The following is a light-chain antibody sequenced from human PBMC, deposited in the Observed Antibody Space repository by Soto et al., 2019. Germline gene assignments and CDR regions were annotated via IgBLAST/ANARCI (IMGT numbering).Light chain of an antibody. CDR1: QSVSSY. CDR3: QQRGNWPLT. J-gene: IGKJ4*01. CDR2: DAS. Sequence: EIVLTQSPATLSLSPGERATLSCRASQSVSSYVAWYQQKPGQAPRLLIYDASNRAAGIPARFRGTGSVRDFTLTISSLEPEDFGVYYCQQRGNWPLTFGGGTKVEIK. V-gene: IGKV3-11*02.